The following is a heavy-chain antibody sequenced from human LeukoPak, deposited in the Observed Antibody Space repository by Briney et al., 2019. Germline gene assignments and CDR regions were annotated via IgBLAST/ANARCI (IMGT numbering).Heavy chain of an antibody. CDR2: ISGSGGST. CDR1: GFTFSSYA. V-gene: IGHV3-23*01. D-gene: IGHD3-3*01. J-gene: IGHJ6*03. CDR3: ARDPTIFGVNYMDV. Sequence: GGSLRLSCAASGFTFSSYAMSWVRQAPGKGLEWVSAISGSGGSTYYADSVKGRITISRDNAKNSLYLQMNSLRAEDTAVYYCARDPTIFGVNYMDVWGKGTTVTVSS.